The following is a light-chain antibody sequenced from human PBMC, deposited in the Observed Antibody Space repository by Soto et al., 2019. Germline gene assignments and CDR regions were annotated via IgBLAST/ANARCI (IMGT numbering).Light chain of an antibody. V-gene: IGKV3-20*01. Sequence: EFVLTQSPGTLSLSPGERATLSCRASQTVRNNYLAWYQQKPGQAPRLLIYDASSRATGIPDRFSGGGSGTDFTLTISRLEPEDFAVYYCQQYGDSPEFGQGTRLEI. CDR3: QQYGDSPE. J-gene: IGKJ5*01. CDR1: QTVRNNY. CDR2: DAS.